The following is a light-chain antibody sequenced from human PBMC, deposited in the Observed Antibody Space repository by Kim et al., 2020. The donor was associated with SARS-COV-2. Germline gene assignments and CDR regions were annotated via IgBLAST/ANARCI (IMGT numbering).Light chain of an antibody. Sequence: ASVGDRVTITCRASQGVSNYLAWYQQKPGKVPKLLIYAASALQSGVPSRFSGSGSGTDFTLTISSLQPEDVATYYCQKYNSAPRTFGQGTKVDIK. V-gene: IGKV1-27*01. CDR2: AAS. J-gene: IGKJ1*01. CDR3: QKYNSAPRT. CDR1: QGVSNY.